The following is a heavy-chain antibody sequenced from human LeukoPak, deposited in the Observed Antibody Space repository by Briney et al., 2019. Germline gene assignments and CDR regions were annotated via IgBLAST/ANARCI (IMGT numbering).Heavy chain of an antibody. CDR3: ARGQGYSYGSDY. J-gene: IGHJ4*02. CDR2: IYYSGST. Sequence: PSQTLSLTCTVSGGSISSGGYYWRWIRQHPGKGLEWIGYIYYSGSTYYNPSLKSRVTISVDTSKNQFSLKLSSVTAADTAVYYCARGQGYSYGSDYWGQGTLVTVSS. D-gene: IGHD5-18*01. V-gene: IGHV4-31*03. CDR1: GGSISSGGYY.